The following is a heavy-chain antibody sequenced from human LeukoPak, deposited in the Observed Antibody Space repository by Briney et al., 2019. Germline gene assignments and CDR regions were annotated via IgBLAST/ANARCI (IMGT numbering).Heavy chain of an antibody. Sequence: GGSLRLSCVASGFTFSSYAMSWVRQAPGKGLEWVSAISGSGGSTYYADSVKGRFTISRDNSKNTLYLQMSSLRAEDTAVYYYAKDVVRVSSKGWFDPWGQGTLVTVSS. CDR1: GFTFSSYA. CDR2: ISGSGGST. CDR3: AKDVVRVSSKGWFDP. V-gene: IGHV3-23*01. J-gene: IGHJ5*02. D-gene: IGHD6-6*01.